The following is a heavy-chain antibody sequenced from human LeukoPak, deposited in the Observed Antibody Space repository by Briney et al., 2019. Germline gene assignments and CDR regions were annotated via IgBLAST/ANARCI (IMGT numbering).Heavy chain of an antibody. Sequence: SETLSLTCTVSGGSISSYYWNWIRQPAGKGLEWIGRTYSSGTTSYNSSLKSRVTMSVDTSKNQFSLKLSSVTAADTAVYYCARDVGGYNYGYFLDSWGQGTLVSVSS. J-gene: IGHJ4*02. CDR1: GGSISSYY. V-gene: IGHV4-4*07. CDR3: ARDVGGYNYGYFLDS. CDR2: TYSSGTT. D-gene: IGHD5-18*01.